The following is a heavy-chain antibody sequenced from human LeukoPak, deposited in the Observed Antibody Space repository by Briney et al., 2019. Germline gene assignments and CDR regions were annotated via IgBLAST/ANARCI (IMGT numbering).Heavy chain of an antibody. D-gene: IGHD4-17*01. J-gene: IGHJ6*02. V-gene: IGHV4-38-2*01. CDR1: GFTFSDYY. Sequence: LRLSCAASGFTFSDYYMSGIRQPPGKGLEWIGSIFHNGSSYYDPSLKSRVTISVDTSKNQFSLKLSSVTAADTAVYYCARVDYGDLYGIDVWGQGTTVTVSS. CDR2: IFHNGSS. CDR3: ARVDYGDLYGIDV.